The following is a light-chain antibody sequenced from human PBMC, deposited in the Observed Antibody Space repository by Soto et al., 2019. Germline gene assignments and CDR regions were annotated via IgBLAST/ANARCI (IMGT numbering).Light chain of an antibody. V-gene: IGLV1-44*01. J-gene: IGLJ2*01. CDR1: NSNIGSNT. Sequence: QSVLTQPPSASGTPGQRVTISCSGSNSNIGSNTLNWYQQLPGTAPKLLMYSNNQRPSGIPDRFSGSKSGTSASLAITGLQSEDEADYYCAAWDDSLNGVVFGGGTKLTVL. CDR2: SNN. CDR3: AAWDDSLNGVV.